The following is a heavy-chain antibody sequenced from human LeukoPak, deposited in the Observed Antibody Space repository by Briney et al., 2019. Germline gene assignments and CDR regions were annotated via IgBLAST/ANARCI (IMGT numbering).Heavy chain of an antibody. D-gene: IGHD3-3*01. J-gene: IGHJ6*02. CDR1: GYSFTSYW. CDR2: IYPGDSDT. V-gene: IGHV5-51*01. CDR3: AIATYYDFWSGPPRDYYYGMDV. Sequence: GESLKTSCKGSGYSFTSYWIGWVRQMPGKGLEWMGIIYPGDSDTRYSPSFQGQVTVSADKSISTAYLQWGSLKASDTAMYYCAIATYYDFWSGPPRDYYYGMDVWGQGTTVTVSS.